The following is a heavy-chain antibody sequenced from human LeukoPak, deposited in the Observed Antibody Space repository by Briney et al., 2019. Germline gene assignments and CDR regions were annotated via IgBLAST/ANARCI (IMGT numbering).Heavy chain of an antibody. CDR2: IYSGGST. CDR1: GFTVSSDY. V-gene: IGHV3-53*01. CDR3: AREGYGGNSGRDY. J-gene: IGHJ4*02. Sequence: GGSLRLSCAASGFTVSSDYMSWVRQAPGKGLEWVSVIYSGGSTYYTDSVKGRFTISRDNSKNTLYLQMNSLRAEDTAVYYCAREGYGGNSGRDYWGQGTLVTVSS. D-gene: IGHD4-23*01.